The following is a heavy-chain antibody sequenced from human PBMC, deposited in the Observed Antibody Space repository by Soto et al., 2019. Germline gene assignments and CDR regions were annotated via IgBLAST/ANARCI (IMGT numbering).Heavy chain of an antibody. Sequence: SETLSLTCTVSGGSISSSSYYWGWIRQPPGKGLEWIGSTYYSGSTYYNPSLKSRVTISVDTSKNQFSLKLSSVTAADTAVYYCARHDWNYVEAYFDYWGQGTLVTAPQ. CDR3: ARHDWNYVEAYFDY. CDR2: TYYSGST. J-gene: IGHJ4*02. V-gene: IGHV4-39*01. D-gene: IGHD1-7*01. CDR1: GGSISSSSYY.